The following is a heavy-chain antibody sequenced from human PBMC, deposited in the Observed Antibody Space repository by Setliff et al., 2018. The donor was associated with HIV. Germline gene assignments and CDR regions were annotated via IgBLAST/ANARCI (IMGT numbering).Heavy chain of an antibody. J-gene: IGHJ3*01. CDR3: ARETAPAHYYGSGSYRLHAFDV. D-gene: IGHD3-10*01. Sequence: SVMVSCKASGGILSTYATIWVRQAPGQGLEWLGEIIPLFGRASYAQKFQGRVTITADESTNTAYMELSSLRSGDTAVYYCARETAPAHYYGSGSYRLHAFDVWGQGTMVTVSS. CDR1: GGILSTYA. V-gene: IGHV1-69*13. CDR2: IIPLFGRA.